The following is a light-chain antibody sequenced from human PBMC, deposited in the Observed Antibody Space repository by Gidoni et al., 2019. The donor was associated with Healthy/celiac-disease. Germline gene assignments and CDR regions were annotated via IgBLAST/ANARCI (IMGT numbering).Light chain of an antibody. Sequence: DIEMTQSPSSLSASVGDRVTIPCRASQSISSYLTWYQQKPGKAPKLLIYAASSWQSGVPSRFSGSGSGTDFTLTISSLQPEDFATYYCQQSYSTPLTFXXXTKVEIK. V-gene: IGKV1-39*01. CDR3: QQSYSTPLT. J-gene: IGKJ1*01. CDR1: QSISSY. CDR2: AAS.